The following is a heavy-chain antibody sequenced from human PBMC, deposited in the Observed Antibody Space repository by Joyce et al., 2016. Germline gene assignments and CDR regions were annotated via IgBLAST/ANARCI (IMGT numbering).Heavy chain of an antibody. J-gene: IGHJ4*02. CDR3: ATGGTAMVAYGFDY. D-gene: IGHD5-18*01. CDR2: IYHGGTA. V-gene: IGHV4-30-2*01. Sequence: QLQLQESGSGLVKPSQTLSVTCAVSGGSISGSDYPWSWIRQPPGKGLEWIGYIYHGGTASSNPSLKSRATISLETSKNQFSLRLTSVIAADTAVYYCATGGTAMVAYGFDYWGQGKLVVVSS. CDR1: GGSISGSDYP.